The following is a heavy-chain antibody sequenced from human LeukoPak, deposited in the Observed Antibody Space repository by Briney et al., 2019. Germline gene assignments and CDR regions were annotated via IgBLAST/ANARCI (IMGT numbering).Heavy chain of an antibody. V-gene: IGHV4-39*01. CDR2: VYYSGST. D-gene: IGHD6-13*01. Sequence: AETLSLTCTVSGGSITSSSYYWGWIRQPPGKGLECIGSVYYSGSTYYNPSLKSRVTISVDTSKNLFSLKVSSVTAADTAVYYCARGWLAAAEDTFSDYWGQGTLVTVSS. J-gene: IGHJ4*02. CDR1: GGSITSSSYY. CDR3: ARGWLAAAEDTFSDY.